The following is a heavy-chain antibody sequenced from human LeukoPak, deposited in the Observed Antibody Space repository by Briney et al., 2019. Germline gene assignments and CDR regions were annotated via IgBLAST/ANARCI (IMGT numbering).Heavy chain of an antibody. J-gene: IGHJ4*02. D-gene: IGHD2/OR15-2a*01. CDR3: AKATTTSPRNFDY. Sequence: GGSPRLSCAASGFTFSSYAMSWVRQAPGKGLEWVSGISASGGSTYYADSVKGRFTISRDNSKNTLYLQMNSLRAEDTAVYYCAKATTTSPRNFDYWGQGTLVTVSS. V-gene: IGHV3-23*01. CDR2: ISASGGST. CDR1: GFTFSSYA.